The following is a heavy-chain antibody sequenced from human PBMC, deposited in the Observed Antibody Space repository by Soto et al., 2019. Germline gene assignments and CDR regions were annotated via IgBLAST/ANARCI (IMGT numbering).Heavy chain of an antibody. CDR2: INAGNGNT. Sequence: ASVKVSCKASGYTFTSYAMHWVRQAPGQRLEWMGWINAGNGNTKYSQKFQGRVTITRDTSASTAYMELSSLRSEDTAVYYCARLTAFGASGYYRVFEYWGQGTLVTVSS. D-gene: IGHD3-9*01. CDR3: ARLTAFGASGYYRVFEY. J-gene: IGHJ4*02. CDR1: GYTFTSYA. V-gene: IGHV1-3*01.